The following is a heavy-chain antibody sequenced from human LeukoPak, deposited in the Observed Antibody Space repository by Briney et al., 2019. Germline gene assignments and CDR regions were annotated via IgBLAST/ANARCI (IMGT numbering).Heavy chain of an antibody. D-gene: IGHD4-11*01. CDR3: ARGPSNYGWFDP. J-gene: IGHJ5*02. CDR2: IYYSGST. V-gene: IGHV4-31*03. Sequence: SQTLSLTCTVSGGSISSGGYYWSWIRQHPGKGLEWIGYIYYSGSTYYNPSLKSRATISVDTSKNQFSLKLSSVTAADTAVYYCARGPSNYGWFDPWGQGTLVTVSS. CDR1: GGSISSGGYY.